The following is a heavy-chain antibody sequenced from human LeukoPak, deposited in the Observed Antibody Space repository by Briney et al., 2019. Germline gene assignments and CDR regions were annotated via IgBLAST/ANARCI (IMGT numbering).Heavy chain of an antibody. Sequence: GGSLRPSCAASGFTVSSNYMSWVRQAPGKGLEWVSVIYSGGSTYYADSVKGRFTISRDNSKNTLYLQMSSLRAEDTAVYYCARGIRDCSRTTCYQPFDYWGQGALVTVSS. V-gene: IGHV3-53*01. CDR2: IYSGGST. CDR1: GFTVSSNY. J-gene: IGHJ4*02. CDR3: ARGIRDCSRTTCYQPFDY. D-gene: IGHD2-2*01.